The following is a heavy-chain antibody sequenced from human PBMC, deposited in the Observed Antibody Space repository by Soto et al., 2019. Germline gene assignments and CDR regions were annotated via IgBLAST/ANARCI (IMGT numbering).Heavy chain of an antibody. CDR2: IIPILGIA. CDR3: ATPITGTTWAGPYYYYYIGV. J-gene: IGHJ6*03. D-gene: IGHD1-7*01. CDR1: GGTFSSYT. V-gene: IGHV1-69*02. Sequence: QVQLVQSGAEVKKPGSSVKVSCKASGGTFSSYTISWVRQAPGQGLEWMGRIIPILGIAIYAQKFQGRVTITADKFTSTAYMELSSLRSEDTAVYYCATPITGTTWAGPYYYYYIGVWGKGTTVTVSS.